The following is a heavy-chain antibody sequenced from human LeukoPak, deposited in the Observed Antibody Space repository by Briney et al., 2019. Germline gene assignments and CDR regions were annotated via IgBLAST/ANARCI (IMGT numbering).Heavy chain of an antibody. D-gene: IGHD3-22*01. Sequence: PGGSLRLSCAASGFTFSSYAMSWVRQAPGKGLEWVSAISGSGGSTYYADSVKGRFTISRDNSKNTLYLQMNSLRAEDTAVYYCARDNYYDSSGYYDYWGQGTLVTVSS. J-gene: IGHJ4*02. CDR2: ISGSGGST. CDR1: GFTFSSYA. CDR3: ARDNYYDSSGYYDY. V-gene: IGHV3-23*01.